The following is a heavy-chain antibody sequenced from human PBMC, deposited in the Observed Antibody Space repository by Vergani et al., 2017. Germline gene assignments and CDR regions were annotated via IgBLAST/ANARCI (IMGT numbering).Heavy chain of an antibody. CDR2: ISYDGSNK. CDR1: GFTFSSYG. V-gene: IGHV3-30*18. CDR3: AKDRTELMTTVTAGGKDY. J-gene: IGHJ4*02. Sequence: QVQLVESGGGVVQPGRSLRLSCAASGFTFSSYGMHWVRQAPGKGLEWVAVISYDGSNKYYADSVKGRFTISRDNSKNTLYLQMNSLRAEDTAVYYCAKDRTELMTTVTAGGKDYWGQGTLVTGSS. D-gene: IGHD4-17*01.